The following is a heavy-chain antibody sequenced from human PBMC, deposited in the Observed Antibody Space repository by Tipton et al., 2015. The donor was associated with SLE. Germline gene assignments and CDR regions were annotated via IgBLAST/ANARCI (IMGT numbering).Heavy chain of an antibody. J-gene: IGHJ4*02. CDR1: GYTFTGYY. CDR2: INPNSGGT. CDR3: ARDPRAVVPFDY. V-gene: IGHV1-2*02. D-gene: IGHD5-18*01. Sequence: QLVQSGAEVKKPGASVKVSCKASGYTFTGYYMHWVRQAPGQGLEWMGWINPNSGGTNYAQKFQGRVTMTRDTSTSTVYMELSSLRSEDTAVYYCARDPRAVVPFDYWGQGTLVTVSS.